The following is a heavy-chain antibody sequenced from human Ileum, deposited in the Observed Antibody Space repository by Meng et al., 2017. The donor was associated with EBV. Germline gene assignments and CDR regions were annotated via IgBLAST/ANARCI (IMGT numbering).Heavy chain of an antibody. Sequence: RGWSLGVVWLSRPLSLCVCVSGGSGSWGLNYWSWIRQPQGKGLEWFGYIYNSGSTNYNPSLKSRVTISVDTSKNQFSLKLSSVTAADTAVYYCARDGYSSGSDWGQGTLVTVSS. CDR2: IYNSGST. CDR3: ARDGYSSGSD. J-gene: IGHJ4*02. CDR1: GGSGSWGLNY. V-gene: IGHV4-61*01. D-gene: IGHD6-19*01.